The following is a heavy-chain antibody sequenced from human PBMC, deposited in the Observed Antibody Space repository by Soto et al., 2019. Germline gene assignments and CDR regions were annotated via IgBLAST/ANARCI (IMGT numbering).Heavy chain of an antibody. D-gene: IGHD3-22*01. V-gene: IGHV4-34*01. CDR1: GGSFSGYY. CDR2: INHSGST. CDR3: ARDRLRGYDSSGFYS. Sequence: SETLSLTCAVYGGSFSGYYWSWIRQPPGKGLEWIGEINHSGSTNYNPSLKSRVTMTTATSTNTVFLELRSLKSDDTAIYYCARDRLRGYDSSGFYSWGQGTPVTVSS. J-gene: IGHJ4*02.